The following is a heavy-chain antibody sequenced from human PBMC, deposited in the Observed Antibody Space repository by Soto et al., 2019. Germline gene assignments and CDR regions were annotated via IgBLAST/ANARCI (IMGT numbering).Heavy chain of an antibody. Sequence: ASVKVSCKASGYTFTSYAMHWVRQAPGQRLEWMGWINAGNGNTKYSQKFQGRVTMTRNTSTSTAYMELSSLRSEDTAVYYCARGLRPVGAFDIWGQGTMVTVSS. D-gene: IGHD3-16*01. J-gene: IGHJ3*02. CDR3: ARGLRPVGAFDI. V-gene: IGHV1-3*01. CDR1: GYTFTSYA. CDR2: INAGNGNT.